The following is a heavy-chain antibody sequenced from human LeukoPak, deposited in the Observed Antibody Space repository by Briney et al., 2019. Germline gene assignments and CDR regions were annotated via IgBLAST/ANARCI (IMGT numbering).Heavy chain of an antibody. Sequence: ASVKVSCKASGYTFTGYYMHWVRQAPGQGLEWMGWINPNSGGTNYAQKFQGRVTMTRDTSISTAYMELSRLRSDDTAVYYCARAKMATISLPYWGQGTLVTVSS. CDR1: GYTFTGYY. CDR2: INPNSGGT. D-gene: IGHD5-24*01. V-gene: IGHV1-2*02. CDR3: ARAKMATISLPY. J-gene: IGHJ4*02.